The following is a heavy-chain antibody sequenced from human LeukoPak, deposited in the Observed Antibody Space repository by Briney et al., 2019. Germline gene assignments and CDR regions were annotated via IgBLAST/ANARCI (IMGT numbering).Heavy chain of an antibody. CDR3: STAKFDN. CDR2: INIDSITV. CDR1: GFTFSAYA. J-gene: IGHJ4*02. Sequence: QPGGSLRLSCVASGFTFSAYAVGWVRRAPGKGLEWVSYINIDSITVNYADSVKGRFTISRDNAKNSLYLQMNSLRAEDTAVYYCSTAKFDNWGQGTLVTVSS. V-gene: IGHV3-48*01.